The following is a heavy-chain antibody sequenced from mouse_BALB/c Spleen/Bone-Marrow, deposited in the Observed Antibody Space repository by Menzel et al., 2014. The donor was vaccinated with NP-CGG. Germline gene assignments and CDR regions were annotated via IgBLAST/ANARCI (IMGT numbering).Heavy chain of an antibody. V-gene: IGHV1-4*01. CDR2: INPSSGYT. Sequence: VQRVESGAELARPGASVKMSCRASGYTFTTYTMHWVKQRPGQGLEWIGYINPSSGYTYYNQKFKDKATLTADKSSSAAYLQLSSLTSEDSAVYYCARVYGNYDAMGYWGQGTSVTVSS. D-gene: IGHD2-1*01. CDR3: ARVYGNYDAMGY. CDR1: GYTFTTYT. J-gene: IGHJ4*01.